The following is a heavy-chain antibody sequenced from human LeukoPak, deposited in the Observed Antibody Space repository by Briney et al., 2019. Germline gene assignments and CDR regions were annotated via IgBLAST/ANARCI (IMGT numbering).Heavy chain of an antibody. CDR2: FDPEDGET. Sequence: ASVKVSCKVSGYTLTELSMHWVRQAPGKGLEWMGGFDPEDGETIYAQKFQGRVTMTEDTSTDTAYMELSSLRSEDTAVYYCTTTPERPTTVVTVNWFDPWGQGTLVTVSS. J-gene: IGHJ5*02. V-gene: IGHV1-24*01. D-gene: IGHD4-23*01. CDR3: TTTPERPTTVVTVNWFDP. CDR1: GYTLTELS.